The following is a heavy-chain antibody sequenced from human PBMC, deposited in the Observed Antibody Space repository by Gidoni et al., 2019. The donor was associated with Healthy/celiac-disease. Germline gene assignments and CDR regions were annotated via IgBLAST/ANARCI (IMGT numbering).Heavy chain of an antibody. J-gene: IGHJ6*02. CDR1: GFTFRNAW. Sequence: VQLVESGGGLVKPGGSLRLSCAASGFTFRNAWMSWVRQAPGKGLEWVGRIKSKTDGGTTDYAAPVKGRFTISRDDSKNTLYLQMNSLKTEDTAVYYCTTDGYGDYQNDYYYYYGMDVWGQGTTVTVSS. D-gene: IGHD4-17*01. CDR2: IKSKTDGGTT. CDR3: TTDGYGDYQNDYYYYYGMDV. V-gene: IGHV3-15*01.